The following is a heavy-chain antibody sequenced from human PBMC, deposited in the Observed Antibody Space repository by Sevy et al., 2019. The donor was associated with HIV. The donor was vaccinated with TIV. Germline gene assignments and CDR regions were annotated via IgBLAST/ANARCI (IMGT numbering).Heavy chain of an antibody. J-gene: IGHJ4*02. CDR1: GFTLRKFA. CDR3: ATGGLVL. V-gene: IGHV3-23*01. CDR2: PNTPAGDI. Sequence: GGSLRLSCTASGFTLRKFAMGGVPRAPGRRPEWVLPPNTPAGDIYYGDSVKGRFTTSTDSVNNTLFLQMNSLTIEDTAVYYCATGGLVLWGQGTLVTVSS. D-gene: IGHD3-16*01.